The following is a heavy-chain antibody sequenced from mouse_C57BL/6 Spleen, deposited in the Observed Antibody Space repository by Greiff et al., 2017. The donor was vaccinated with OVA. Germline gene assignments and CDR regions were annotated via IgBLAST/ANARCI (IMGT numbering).Heavy chain of an antibody. J-gene: IGHJ3*01. CDR3: AHGSSSAWFAY. Sequence: VQLQESGPELVKPGASVKISCKASGYAFSSSWMNWVKQRPGKGLEWIGRIYPGDGDTNYNGKFKGKATLTADKSSSTAYMQLSSLTSEDSAVYFCAHGSSSAWFAYWGQGTLVTVSA. V-gene: IGHV1-82*01. CDR2: IYPGDGDT. D-gene: IGHD1-1*01. CDR1: GYAFSSSW.